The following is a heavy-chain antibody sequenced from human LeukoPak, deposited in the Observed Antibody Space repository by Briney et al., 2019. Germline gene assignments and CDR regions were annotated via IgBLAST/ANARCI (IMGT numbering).Heavy chain of an antibody. CDR2: ISGSGGST. CDR1: GFTFSSYA. Sequence: PGGSLRLSCAASGFTFSSYAMSWVRQAPGKGLEWVSAISGSGGSTYYADSVKGRFTISRDNSKNTLYLQMNGLRAEDTAVYYCAKDGAFGSGQGKVDPWGQGTLVTVSS. CDR3: AKDGAFGSGQGKVDP. D-gene: IGHD2-15*01. V-gene: IGHV3-23*01. J-gene: IGHJ5*02.